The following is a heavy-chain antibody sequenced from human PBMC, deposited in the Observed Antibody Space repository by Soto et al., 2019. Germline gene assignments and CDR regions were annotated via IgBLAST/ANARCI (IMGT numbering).Heavy chain of an antibody. J-gene: IGHJ4*02. CDR1: SGSISSYY. CDR3: ASSPRGYYYDSSGYLSHFGY. D-gene: IGHD3-22*01. V-gene: IGHV4-59*08. Sequence: SETLSLTCSVSSGSISSYYWSWIRQPPGKGLEWIGYVYYSGSTYYNPSLKSRVTISVDTSKNQFSLKLSSVTAADTAVYYCASSPRGYYYDSSGYLSHFGYWGQGTLVTVSS. CDR2: VYYSGST.